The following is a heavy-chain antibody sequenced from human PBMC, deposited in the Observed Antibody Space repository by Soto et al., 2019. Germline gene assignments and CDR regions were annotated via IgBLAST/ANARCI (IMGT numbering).Heavy chain of an antibody. CDR2: INAGNGNS. J-gene: IGHJ4*02. CDR3: PRFYGSSAS. CDR1: GYTFSSYA. D-gene: IGHD6-6*01. Sequence: QVQLVQSGAEVKKPGASVKVSCKASGYTFSSYAIHWVRQAPGQGLEWMGWINAGNGNSEYSQKFQGRVTITRDTSASTVYLELSSLRLEDTGVFFCPRFYGSSASWGQGSLLTVSS. V-gene: IGHV1-3*01.